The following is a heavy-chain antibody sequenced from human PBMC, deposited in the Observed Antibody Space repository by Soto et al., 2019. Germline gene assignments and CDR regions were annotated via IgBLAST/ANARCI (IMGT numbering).Heavy chain of an antibody. CDR3: ALPTRVRGLGMVYYYGMDV. V-gene: IGHV1-69*06. CDR2: IIPIFGTA. Sequence: QVQLVQSGAEVKKPGSSVKVSCKASGGTFSSYAISWVRQAPGQGLEWMGGIIPIFGTANYAQKFQGRVTITADKSTSTAYMELSSLRSEDTAVYYCALPTRVRGLGMVYYYGMDVWGQGTTVAVSS. J-gene: IGHJ6*02. D-gene: IGHD2-8*01. CDR1: GGTFSSYA.